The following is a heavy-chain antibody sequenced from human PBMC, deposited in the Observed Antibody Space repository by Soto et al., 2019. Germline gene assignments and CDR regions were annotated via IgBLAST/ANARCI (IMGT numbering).Heavy chain of an antibody. CDR3: ARSHNFWSGPDY. J-gene: IGHJ4*02. V-gene: IGHV4-59*08. Sequence: PSETLSLTCTVSGGSIGSYYWSWIRQPPGKGLEWIGYIYYSGSTNYSPSLKSRVTISVDTSKSQFSLKLSSVTAADTAVYYCARSHNFWSGPDYWGQGTLVTVSS. CDR1: GGSIGSYY. CDR2: IYYSGST. D-gene: IGHD3-3*01.